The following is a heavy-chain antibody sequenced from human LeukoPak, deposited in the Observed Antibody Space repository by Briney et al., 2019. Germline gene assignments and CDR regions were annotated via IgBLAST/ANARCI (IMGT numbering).Heavy chain of an antibody. D-gene: IGHD2-2*01. CDR3: ARGSGDSVVIPAAL. V-gene: IGHV1-69*04. CDR2: IIPILGIS. J-gene: IGHJ4*02. CDR1: GGTFTSYA. Sequence: SVKVSCKASGGTFTSYAISWVRQAPEQGLEWMGRIIPILGISNYTQKFHGRVTTTADKATSTAYMELSSLRSEDTAVYYFARGSGDSVVIPAALWGQGTLVTVSS.